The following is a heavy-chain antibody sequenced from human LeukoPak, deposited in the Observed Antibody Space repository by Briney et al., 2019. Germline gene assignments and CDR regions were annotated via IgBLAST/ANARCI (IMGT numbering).Heavy chain of an antibody. CDR3: ARDVGRGDGMDV. Sequence: PGGSLGLSCSASGFSFRTYSMNWVRQAPGKGLEWVSYISETSDSTYYADSVKGRSTISRDNAKNSLYLQMNSLRDEDTALYYCARDVGRGDGMDVWGLGTTVTVSS. V-gene: IGHV3-48*02. CDR2: ISETSDST. CDR1: GFSFRTYS. J-gene: IGHJ6*02.